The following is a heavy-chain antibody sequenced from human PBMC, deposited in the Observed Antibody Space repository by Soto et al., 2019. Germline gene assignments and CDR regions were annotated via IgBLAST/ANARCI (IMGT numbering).Heavy chain of an antibody. CDR2: YDPEKGRR. D-gene: IGHD5-12*01. CDR1: GDSITEVS. Sequence: VQSGAEVKKPGASVEVSCKVSGDSITEVSMHWVRQSPEKGLEWMGGYDPEKGRRISAQNFKGRLTMTEDTSTDTAYMKLISLETDDTAVYFCATGPPWHCFDFWGQGTLVTVSS. J-gene: IGHJ4*02. V-gene: IGHV1-24*01. CDR3: ATGPPWHCFDF.